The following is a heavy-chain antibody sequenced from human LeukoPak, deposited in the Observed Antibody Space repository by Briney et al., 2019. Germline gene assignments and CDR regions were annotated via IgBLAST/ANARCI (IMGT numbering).Heavy chain of an antibody. CDR2: INPSGGST. Sequence: ASVKVSCKASGYTFTSYYMHWVGQAPGQGLEWMGIINPSGGSTSYAQKFQGRVTMTRDTSTSTVYMELSSLRSEDTAVYYCARAQTGSAGPLSIAVAGIDDYWGQGTLVTVSS. CDR1: GYTFTSYY. D-gene: IGHD6-19*01. J-gene: IGHJ4*02. CDR3: ARAQTGSAGPLSIAVAGIDDY. V-gene: IGHV1-46*01.